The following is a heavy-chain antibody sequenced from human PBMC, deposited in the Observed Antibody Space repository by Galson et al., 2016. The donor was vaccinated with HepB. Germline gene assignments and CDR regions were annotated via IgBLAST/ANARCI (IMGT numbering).Heavy chain of an antibody. CDR1: GFTFSSSG. CDR2: IWHDGSNK. D-gene: IGHD1-1*01. J-gene: IGHJ4*02. CDR3: ACPTGGNWTDY. Sequence: SLRLSCAASGFTFSSSGMQWVRQGPGKGLEWVALIWHDGSNKYYADSVKGRFTISRDNSKNTLYLQVNSLRVEDTAVYYCACPTGGNWTDYWGQGTLVTVSS. V-gene: IGHV3-33*01.